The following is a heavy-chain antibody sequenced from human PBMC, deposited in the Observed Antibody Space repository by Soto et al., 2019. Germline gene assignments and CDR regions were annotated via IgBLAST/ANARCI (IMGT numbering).Heavy chain of an antibody. CDR2: IVPMINKI. CDR3: ALRTGNWNPLAD. CDR1: GGTTSSYT. J-gene: IGHJ4*02. V-gene: IGHV1-69*02. Sequence: QVQLVQSGAEVERPGSSVKVSCKTSGGTTSSYTIGWVRQAPGQGLEWMGNIVPMINKIDYAQKFQGRVTISADKITRTVYMELNSLRSEDTAVYFCALRTGNWNPLADWGQGTLVTVSS. D-gene: IGHD1-1*01.